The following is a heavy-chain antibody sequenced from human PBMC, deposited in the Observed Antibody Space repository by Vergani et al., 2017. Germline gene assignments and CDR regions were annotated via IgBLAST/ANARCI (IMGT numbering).Heavy chain of an antibody. V-gene: IGHV4-30-2*01. Sequence: QLQLQESASGLVKPSQTLFLTCAVSGGSISSGGYSWSWIRQPPGKGLEWIGYIYHSGSTYYNPSLKSRVTISVDRSKNQFSLKLSSVTAADTAVYYCARDXGGSPPDYYYYMDVWGNGTTVTVSS. CDR3: ARDXGGSPPDYYYYMDV. D-gene: IGHD1-26*01. CDR1: GGSISSGGYS. CDR2: IYHSGST. J-gene: IGHJ6*03.